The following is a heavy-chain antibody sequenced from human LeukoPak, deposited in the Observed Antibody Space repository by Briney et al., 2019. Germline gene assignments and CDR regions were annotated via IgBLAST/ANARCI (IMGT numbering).Heavy chain of an antibody. CDR3: TRGSDTIFGVARDGFDS. CDR2: IRGKPYGETT. J-gene: IGHJ4*02. Sequence: GGSLRLSCAASGLTFDDYAMSWVRQAPGKGLEWVGFIRGKPYGETTEYAASVQGRFTISRDDFESTTYLQLNSLKTEDTGVYYCTRGSDTIFGVARDGFDSWGQGTLVTVSS. V-gene: IGHV3-49*04. D-gene: IGHD3-3*01. CDR1: GLTFDDYA.